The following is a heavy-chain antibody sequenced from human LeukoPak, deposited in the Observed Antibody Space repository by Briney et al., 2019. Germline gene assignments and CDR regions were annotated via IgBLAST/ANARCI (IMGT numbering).Heavy chain of an antibody. CDR3: AKSQSYYYGSGSYRNYYYGMDV. CDR1: GYTFTSYY. CDR2: INPSGGST. Sequence: GASVKVSCKASGYTFTSYYMHWVRQAPGQGLEWMGIINPSGGSTSYAQKFQGRVTMTRDTSTSTVYMELSSLRSEDTAVYYCAKSQSYYYGSGSYRNYYYGMDVWGQGTTVTVSS. V-gene: IGHV1-46*01. J-gene: IGHJ6*02. D-gene: IGHD3-10*01.